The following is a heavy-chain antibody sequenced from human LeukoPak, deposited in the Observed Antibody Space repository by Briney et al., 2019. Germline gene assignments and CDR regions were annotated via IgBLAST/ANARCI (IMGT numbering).Heavy chain of an antibody. J-gene: IGHJ3*02. V-gene: IGHV3-21*04. CDR3: AREGQWLVGDAFDI. CDR1: GFTFSSYS. Sequence: GGSLRLSCAASGFTFSSYSMNWVRQAPGKRLEWVSSISSSSSYIYYADSVKGRFTISRDNAKNTLYLQMNSLRAEDTAVYYCAREGQWLVGDAFDIWGQGTMVTVSS. CDR2: ISSSSSYI. D-gene: IGHD6-19*01.